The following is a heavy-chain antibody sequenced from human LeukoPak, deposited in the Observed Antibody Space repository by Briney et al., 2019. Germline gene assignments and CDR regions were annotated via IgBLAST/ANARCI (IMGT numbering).Heavy chain of an antibody. Sequence: GGSLRLSCAASGFTFSSYAMTWVRQAPGKGLEWVANIHKDGSEKYYVDSVKGRFSITRDNAKNSLFLQMNSLRAEDSAVYYCARYGYGYGTPFDYWGQGTLVTVSS. CDR2: IHKDGSEK. V-gene: IGHV3-7*04. D-gene: IGHD5-18*01. CDR1: GFTFSSYA. CDR3: ARYGYGYGTPFDY. J-gene: IGHJ4*02.